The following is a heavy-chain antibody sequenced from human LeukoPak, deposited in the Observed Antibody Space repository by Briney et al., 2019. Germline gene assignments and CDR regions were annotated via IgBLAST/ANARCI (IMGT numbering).Heavy chain of an antibody. Sequence: GASVKVSCKASGYTFTGYYMHWVRQAPGQGLEWMGWINPNSGGTNYAQKFQGRVTMTTDTSTSTAYMELRSLRSDDTAVYYCASTLRLDSGIAAAGDYWGQGTLVTVSS. CDR3: ASTLRLDSGIAAAGDY. D-gene: IGHD6-13*01. CDR1: GYTFTGYY. J-gene: IGHJ4*02. CDR2: INPNSGGT. V-gene: IGHV1-2*02.